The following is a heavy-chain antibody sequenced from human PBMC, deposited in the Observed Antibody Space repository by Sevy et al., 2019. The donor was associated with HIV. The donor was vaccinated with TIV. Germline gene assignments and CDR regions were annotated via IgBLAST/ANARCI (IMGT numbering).Heavy chain of an antibody. D-gene: IGHD1-26*01. CDR3: ARDLVEATSD. CDR1: GFTFSSYV. V-gene: IGHV3-30*04. J-gene: IGHJ4*02. CDR2: IWDDGSDK. Sequence: GGSLRLSCAASGFTFSSYVMHWVRQAPGKGLEWVALIWDDGSDKYYADSVKGRFTISRDNSKNMLYLQMNSLRPEDTAVYYCARDLVEATSDWGQGTLVTVSS.